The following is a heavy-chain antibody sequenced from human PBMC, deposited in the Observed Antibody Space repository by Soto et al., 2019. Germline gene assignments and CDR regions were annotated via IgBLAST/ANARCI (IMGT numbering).Heavy chain of an antibody. CDR2: ISSVGGT. V-gene: IGHV3-53*01. CDR3: ARDRNGYDYS. J-gene: IGHJ4*02. CDR1: GFSVSSHY. Sequence: EVQLVESGGGLIQPGGSLRLSCAASGFSVSSHYMSWVRQPPGKGLEWVSGISSVGGTYYADSAHGRFSISRDDTKNTLSLQMNGLRAEDTAIYYCARDRNGYDYSWGQGTLVTVSS. D-gene: IGHD5-12*01.